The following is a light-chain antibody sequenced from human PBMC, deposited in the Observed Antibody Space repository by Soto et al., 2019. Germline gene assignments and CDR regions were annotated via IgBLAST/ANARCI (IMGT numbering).Light chain of an antibody. CDR2: EGS. Sequence: QSALTQPASVSGSPGQSITISCTGTSSDVGSYNLVSVYQQHPGKAPKLMIYEGSKRPLGVSNRFSGSKSGNTASLTISGLQAEDEADYYCCSYAGSSTLVFGGGTKLTVL. CDR1: SSDVGSYNL. J-gene: IGLJ2*01. V-gene: IGLV2-23*01. CDR3: CSYAGSSTLV.